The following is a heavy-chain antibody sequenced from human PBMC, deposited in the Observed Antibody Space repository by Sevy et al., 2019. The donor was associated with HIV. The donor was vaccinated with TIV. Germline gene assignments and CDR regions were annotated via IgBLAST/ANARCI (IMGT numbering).Heavy chain of an antibody. CDR2: INPNSGGT. CDR1: GYTFTGYY. Sequence: ASVKVSCKASGYTFTGYYMHWVRQAPGQGLEWMGRINPNSGGTNYAQKFQGRVTMTRDTSISTAYMELSRLRSDDTAGYYCARDGEYDFWSGYYTFGYYYYGMDVWGQGTTVTVSS. V-gene: IGHV1-2*06. J-gene: IGHJ6*02. D-gene: IGHD3-3*01. CDR3: ARDGEYDFWSGYYTFGYYYYGMDV.